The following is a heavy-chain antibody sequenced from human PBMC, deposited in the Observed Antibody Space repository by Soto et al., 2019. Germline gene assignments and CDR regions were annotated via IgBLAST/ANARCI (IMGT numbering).Heavy chain of an antibody. CDR2: INAGNGNT. J-gene: IGHJ4*02. D-gene: IGHD1-20*01. CDR3: ARGLNLYYFDY. Sequence: EASVKVSCKASGYTFTSYAMHWVRQAPGQRLEWMGWINAGNGNTKYSQKFQGRVTITRDTSASTAYMELSSLRSEDTAVYYCARGLNLYYFDYWGQGTLVTVSS. V-gene: IGHV1-3*01. CDR1: GYTFTSYA.